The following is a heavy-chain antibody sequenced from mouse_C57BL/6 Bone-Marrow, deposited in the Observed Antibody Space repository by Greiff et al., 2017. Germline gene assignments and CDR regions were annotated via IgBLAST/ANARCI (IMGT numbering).Heavy chain of an antibody. CDR3: ARHGTTTVVSNFDV. Sequence: EVKLVESGGGLVQPGGSLKLSCAASGFTFSDYGMAWVRQAPRKGPEWVAFISNLAYSIYYADTVTGRFTISRENAKNTLYLEMSSLRSEDTAMYYCARHGTTTVVSNFDVWGTGTTVTVSS. CDR1: GFTFSDYG. V-gene: IGHV5-15*01. CDR2: ISNLAYSI. D-gene: IGHD1-1*01. J-gene: IGHJ1*03.